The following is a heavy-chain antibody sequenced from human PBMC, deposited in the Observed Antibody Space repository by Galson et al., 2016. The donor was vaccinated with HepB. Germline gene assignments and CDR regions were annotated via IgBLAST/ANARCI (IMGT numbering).Heavy chain of an antibody. CDR3: ARAGYCSSASCQYYYGVDV. CDR1: GFTFSSYA. V-gene: IGHV3-48*03. CDR2: ISASDGTI. J-gene: IGHJ6*02. D-gene: IGHD2-2*01. Sequence: SLRLSCAASGFTFSSYAMHWVRQAPGKGLGWVSDISASDGTIYYADSVKGRFTISRDNGQNSLYLQMNSLRAEDTAVYYCARAGYCSSASCQYYYGVDVWGQGTTVTVS.